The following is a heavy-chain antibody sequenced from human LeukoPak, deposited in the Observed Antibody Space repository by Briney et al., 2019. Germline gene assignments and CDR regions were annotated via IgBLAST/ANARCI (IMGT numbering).Heavy chain of an antibody. CDR2: IYYSGST. CDR3: ARAAKGSGSYYHGEFDI. Sequence: NASETLSLTCTVSGGSISSYYWSWIRQPPGKGLEWIGYIYYSGSTNYNPSLKSRVAISVDTSKNQFSLKLSSVTAADTAVYYCARAAKGSGSYYHGEFDIWGQGTMVTVSS. D-gene: IGHD3-10*01. CDR1: GGSISSYY. V-gene: IGHV4-59*12. J-gene: IGHJ3*02.